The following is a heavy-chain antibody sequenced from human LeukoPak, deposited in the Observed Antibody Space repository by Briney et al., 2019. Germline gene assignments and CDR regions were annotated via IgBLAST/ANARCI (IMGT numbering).Heavy chain of an antibody. CDR3: ARVRAAVAGTYYFDY. CDR1: RGSVSSYY. V-gene: IGHV4-59*06. Sequence: SETLSLTCTVSRGSVSSYYWSWIRQHPGKGLEWIGYIYYSGSTYYNPSLKSRVTMSVDTSKNQFSLKLNSVTAADSAVYYCARVRAAVAGTYYFDYWGQGTLVTVSS. CDR2: IYYSGST. J-gene: IGHJ4*02. D-gene: IGHD6-19*01.